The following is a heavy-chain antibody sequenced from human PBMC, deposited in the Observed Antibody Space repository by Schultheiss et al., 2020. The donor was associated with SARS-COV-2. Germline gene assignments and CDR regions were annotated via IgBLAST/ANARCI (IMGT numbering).Heavy chain of an antibody. J-gene: IGHJ5*02. CDR1: GFTFDDYA. Sequence: GGSLRLSCAASGFTFDDYAMHWVRQAPGKGLEWVSRINSDGSSTSYADSVKGRFTISRDNSKNTLYLQMNSLRAEDTAVYYCARATDADWFDPWGQGTLVTVSS. V-gene: IGHV3-74*01. CDR3: ARATDADWFDP. CDR2: INSDGSST.